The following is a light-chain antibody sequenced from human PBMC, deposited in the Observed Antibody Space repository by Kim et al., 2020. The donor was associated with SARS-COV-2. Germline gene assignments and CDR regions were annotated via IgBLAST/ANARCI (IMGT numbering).Light chain of an antibody. Sequence: WSPGETAPLSCRASQSVSNFLAWYQQKPGQAPRLLIYGASNRAPGIPARFSGSGSGTDFTLTISSLEPEDFAVYYCQQRTNWPPFTFGQGTKLEIK. CDR2: GAS. J-gene: IGKJ2*01. V-gene: IGKV3-11*01. CDR1: QSVSNF. CDR3: QQRTNWPPFT.